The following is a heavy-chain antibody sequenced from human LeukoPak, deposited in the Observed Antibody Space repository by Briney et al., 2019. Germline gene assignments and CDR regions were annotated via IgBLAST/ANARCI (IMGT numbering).Heavy chain of an antibody. CDR2: ISYDGSNK. CDR1: GFTFSDYY. CDR3: ARDSHDYGGRGWFDP. Sequence: PGGSLRLSCAASGFTFSDYYMSWIRQAPGKGLEWVAVISYDGSNKYYADSVKGRFTISRDNSKNTLYLQMNSLRAEDTAVYYCARDSHDYGGRGWFDPWGQGTLVTVSS. V-gene: IGHV3-30-3*01. D-gene: IGHD4-23*01. J-gene: IGHJ5*02.